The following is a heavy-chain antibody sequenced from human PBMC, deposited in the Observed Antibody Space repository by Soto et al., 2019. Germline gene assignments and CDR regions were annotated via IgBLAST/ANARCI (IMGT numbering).Heavy chain of an antibody. CDR3: ARVMGRAYSGSYGGYYYYYGMDV. V-gene: IGHV3-33*01. Sequence: HPGGSLRLSCAASGFTFSSYGMRWVRQAPGKGLEWVAVIWYDGGNKYYADSVKGRFTISRDNSKNTLYLQMNSLRAEDTAVYYCARVMGRAYSGSYGGYYYYYGMDVWGQGTTVTVSS. CDR2: IWYDGGNK. CDR1: GFTFSSYG. D-gene: IGHD1-26*01. J-gene: IGHJ6*02.